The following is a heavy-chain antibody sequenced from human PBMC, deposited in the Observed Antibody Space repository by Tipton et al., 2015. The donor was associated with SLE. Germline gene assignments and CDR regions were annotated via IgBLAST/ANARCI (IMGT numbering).Heavy chain of an antibody. CDR1: GFTFSSYG. Sequence: SLRLSCAASGFTFSSYGMHWVRQAPGKGLEWVAVIWYDGSNKYYADSVKGRFTISRDNSKNTLYLQMNSLRAEDTAVYYCATRGYSYGYFGPDDYWGQGTLVTVSS. CDR3: ATRGYSYGYFGPDDY. V-gene: IGHV3-33*01. D-gene: IGHD5-18*01. CDR2: IWYDGSNK. J-gene: IGHJ4*02.